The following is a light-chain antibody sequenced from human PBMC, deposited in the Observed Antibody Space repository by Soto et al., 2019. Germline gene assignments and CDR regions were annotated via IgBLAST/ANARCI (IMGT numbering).Light chain of an antibody. J-gene: IGKJ2*01. Sequence: ELVLTQSPATLSVSPGERATLSCRASQGVGSTLAWYQQEPGQAPRLLIYDASTRATGIPARFSGDGSGTEFTLTISSLRPDDFATFYCQQYKVYPYTFGQGTRLDIQ. CDR2: DAS. V-gene: IGKV3-15*01. CDR3: QQYKVYPYT. CDR1: QGVGST.